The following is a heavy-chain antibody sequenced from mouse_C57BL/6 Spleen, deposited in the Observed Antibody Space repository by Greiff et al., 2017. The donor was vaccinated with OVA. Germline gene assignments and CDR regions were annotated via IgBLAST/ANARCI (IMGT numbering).Heavy chain of an antibody. J-gene: IGHJ1*03. Sequence: QVQLQQSGAELVRPGASVKLSCKASGYTFTDYYINWVKQRPGQGLEWIARIYPGSGNTYYNEKFKGKATLTAEKSSSTAYMQLSSLTSEDSAVYFCARAYVYDVGDWYFDVWGTGTTVTVSS. D-gene: IGHD2-2*01. V-gene: IGHV1-76*01. CDR1: GYTFTDYY. CDR2: IYPGSGNT. CDR3: ARAYVYDVGDWYFDV.